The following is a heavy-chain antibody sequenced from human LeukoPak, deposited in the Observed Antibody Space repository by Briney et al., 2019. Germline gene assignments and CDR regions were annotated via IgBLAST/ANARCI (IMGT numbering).Heavy chain of an antibody. J-gene: IGHJ4*01. Sequence: SETLSLTCTVSGYSITSDYYWGWIRQSPGKGLEWIGSIYHSGVTYFNPSLKSRITLSIDTPKNQFSLQLSSVTAADTALYYCVRSGPYIKEGFDYWGQGTLVTVSS. CDR3: VRSGPYIKEGFDY. V-gene: IGHV4-38-2*02. CDR2: IYHSGVT. D-gene: IGHD1-26*01. CDR1: GYSITSDYY.